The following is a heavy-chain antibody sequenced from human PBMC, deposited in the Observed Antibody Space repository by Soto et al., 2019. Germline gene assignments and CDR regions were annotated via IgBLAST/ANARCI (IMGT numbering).Heavy chain of an antibody. V-gene: IGHV1-69*12. CDR1: GGTFSSYA. CDR3: ARGGHVVVAYGWFDP. Sequence: QVQLVQSGAEVKKPGSSVKVSCKASGGTFSSYAISWVRQAPGQGLEWMGGIIPIFGTANYAQKFQGRVTITAAESTITAYMDLSSLRSEDTAVYYCARGGHVVVAYGWFDPWGQGTLVTVSS. CDR2: IIPIFGTA. D-gene: IGHD2-15*01. J-gene: IGHJ5*02.